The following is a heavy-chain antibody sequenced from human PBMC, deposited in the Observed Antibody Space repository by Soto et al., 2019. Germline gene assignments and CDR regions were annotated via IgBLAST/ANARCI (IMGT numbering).Heavy chain of an antibody. V-gene: IGHV3-53*01. CDR1: GFTVSSNY. CDR2: IYSGGST. CDR3: ARISRYYYDSSGPSQDH. Sequence: PXWALLLTCADSGFTVSSNYMSWVRQAPGKGLEWVSVIYSGGSTYYADSVKGRFTISRDNSKNTLYLQMNSLRAEDTAVYYCARISRYYYDSSGPSQDHWGQGTLVTVSS. J-gene: IGHJ4*02. D-gene: IGHD3-22*01.